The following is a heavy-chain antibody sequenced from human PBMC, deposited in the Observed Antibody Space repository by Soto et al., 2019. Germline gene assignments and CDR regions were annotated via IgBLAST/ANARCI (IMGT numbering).Heavy chain of an antibody. Sequence: SETLSLTSTVSGDSITAGGHYWAWIRQHPEKGLEWLGYIHYSGTTDYNPSLKSRLTVSVDTSKNQFSLSLSSVTAADTAIYYCAALTVTYWNFSICGRVTLVTVSS. D-gene: IGHD2-21*02. CDR1: GDSITAGGHY. J-gene: IGHJ2*01. CDR3: AALTVTYWNFSI. V-gene: IGHV4-31*03. CDR2: IHYSGTT.